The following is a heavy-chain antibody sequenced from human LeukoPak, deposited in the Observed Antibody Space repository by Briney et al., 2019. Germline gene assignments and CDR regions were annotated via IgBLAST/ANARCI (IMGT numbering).Heavy chain of an antibody. Sequence: SETLSLTCTVSGGAISGYYWSWIRQPPGKGLEWIGYIYYSGSTNYNPSLKSRVTLSVHTSKNHFFLQLSSLTAAATAVYYCARREAAVEWFDPWGQGTLVTVSS. V-gene: IGHV4-59*01. CDR2: IYYSGST. CDR3: ARREAAVEWFDP. CDR1: GGAISGYY. J-gene: IGHJ5*02. D-gene: IGHD6-13*01.